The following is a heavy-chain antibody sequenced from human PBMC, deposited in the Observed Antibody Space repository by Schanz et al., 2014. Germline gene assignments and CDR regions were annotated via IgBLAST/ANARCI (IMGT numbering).Heavy chain of an antibody. D-gene: IGHD6-13*01. V-gene: IGHV3-23*04. CDR2: ISGSGGST. CDR3: VSQTGSPNY. Sequence: EVQLVESGGGLVQPGGSLRLSCAASGFTFSSYAMSWVRQAPGKGLEWVSAISGSGGSTYYADSVKGRFTMSRDNAKNSVFLQMNSLRVEDTAVYFCVSQTGSPNYWGQGTLVTVSS. J-gene: IGHJ4*02. CDR1: GFTFSSYA.